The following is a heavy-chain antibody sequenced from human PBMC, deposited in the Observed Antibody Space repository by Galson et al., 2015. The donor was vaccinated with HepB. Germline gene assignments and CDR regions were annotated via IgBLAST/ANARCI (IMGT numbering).Heavy chain of an antibody. Sequence: SLRLSCAASGFRFNAYGLHWVRRAPGKGLEWVAVISHDGTIKYYADFVKGRLTISRDNSENTVSLVMNSLTVEDSAVYHCAKDTYYYARDSFYGMDVWGQGTTVAVSS. D-gene: IGHD3-10*01. CDR1: GFRFNAYG. V-gene: IGHV3-30*18. J-gene: IGHJ6*02. CDR3: AKDTYYYARDSFYGMDV. CDR2: ISHDGTIK.